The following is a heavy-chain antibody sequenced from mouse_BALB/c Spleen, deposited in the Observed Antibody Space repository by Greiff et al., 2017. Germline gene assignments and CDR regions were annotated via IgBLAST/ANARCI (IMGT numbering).Heavy chain of an antibody. Sequence: EVQGVESGGGLVKPGGSLKLSCAASGFTFSSYAMSWVRQTPEKRLEWVASISSGGSTYYPDSVKGRFTISRDNARNIPYLQRSSLRTEDTAMYYCARNYGYDYYAMDDWGQGTSVTVSA. D-gene: IGHD1-2*01. J-gene: IGHJ4*01. CDR3: ARNYGYDYYAMDD. CDR1: GFTFSSYA. CDR2: ISSGGST. V-gene: IGHV5-6-5*01.